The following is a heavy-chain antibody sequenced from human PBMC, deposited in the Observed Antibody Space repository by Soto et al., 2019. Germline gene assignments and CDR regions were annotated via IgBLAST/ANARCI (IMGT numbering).Heavy chain of an antibody. V-gene: IGHV3-9*01. CDR3: AKDRENDRPAAILGASFDI. CDR2: VSWNSGSK. CDR1: GFSFDHYG. D-gene: IGHD2-2*01. J-gene: IGHJ3*02. Sequence: EGQLMESGGGLVQPGRSLRLSCVASGFSFDHYGMHWVRQAPGKGLEWVAGVSWNSGSKDYADSVKGRFSVSRDNAQNSLHLEMNSLRVEDTALYYCAKDRENDRPAAILGASFDIWGQGTLVTVSS.